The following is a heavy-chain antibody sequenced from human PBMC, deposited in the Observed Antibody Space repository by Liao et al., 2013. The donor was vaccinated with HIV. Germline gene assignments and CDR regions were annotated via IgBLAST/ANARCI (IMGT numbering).Heavy chain of an antibody. V-gene: IGHV4-39*07. D-gene: IGHD4-17*01. J-gene: IGHJ4*02. CDR1: GGSISSSSYY. CDR2: INHSGST. CDR3: ARGGSTVTPFDY. Sequence: QVQLQESGPGLVKPSETLSLTCTVSGGSISSSSYYWGWIRQPPGKGLEWIGEINHSGSTNYNPSLKSRVTISVDTSKNQFSLKLSSVTAADTAVYYCARGGSTVTPFDYWGQGTLVTVSS.